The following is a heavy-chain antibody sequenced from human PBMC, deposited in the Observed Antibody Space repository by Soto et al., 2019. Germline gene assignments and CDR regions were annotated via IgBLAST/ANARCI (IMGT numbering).Heavy chain of an antibody. CDR1: GGSFTSFI. CDR2: IIPVLDVE. Sequence: QVQLVQSGAEVKKPGSSVKVSCKASGGSFTSFIVTWVRQAPGQGLEWMGRIIPVLDVEYYAQKFQGRLTITADKYTNTAYMALRRLISEDTAVYSCAKSPSPGSATPFYYGMDVGGLGTTVTVSS. D-gene: IGHD2-15*01. CDR3: AKSPSPGSATPFYYGMDV. V-gene: IGHV1-69*02. J-gene: IGHJ6*02.